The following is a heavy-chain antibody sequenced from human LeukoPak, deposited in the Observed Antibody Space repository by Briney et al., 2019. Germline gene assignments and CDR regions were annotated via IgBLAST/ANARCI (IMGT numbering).Heavy chain of an antibody. CDR3: ARQSMSGSYHNDY. CDR1: GASISPYY. J-gene: IGHJ4*02. D-gene: IGHD1-26*01. V-gene: IGHV4-4*07. CDR2: IYNSGYT. Sequence: SETLSLTCTVSGASISPYYWSWIRQPAGKGLEWIGRIYNSGYTNYNPSLESRVTMSLDTSKNEFSLKLSSVTAADTAVYYCARQSMSGSYHNDYWGQGTLVTVSS.